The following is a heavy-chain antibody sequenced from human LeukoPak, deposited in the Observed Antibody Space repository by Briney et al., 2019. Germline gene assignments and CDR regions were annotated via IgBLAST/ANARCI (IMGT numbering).Heavy chain of an antibody. CDR3: RYFLPHFDY. CDR2: ISASGGST. V-gene: IGHV3-23*01. CDR1: GFTFSNYA. Sequence: PGESLRLSCAATGFTFSNYAMNWVRQAPGKGLEWVSAISASGGSTYYADSVKGRFTISRDNSKNALYLQMNSLRAEDTAVYYCRYFLPHFDYWGQGTLVTVSP. D-gene: IGHD2/OR15-2a*01. J-gene: IGHJ4*02.